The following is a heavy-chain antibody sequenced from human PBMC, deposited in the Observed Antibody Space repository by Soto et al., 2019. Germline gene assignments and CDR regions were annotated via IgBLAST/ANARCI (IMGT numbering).Heavy chain of an antibody. D-gene: IGHD3-10*01. CDR3: ARSAGAYYYGSGSYFDY. CDR2: ISSSSSYI. CDR1: GFTFSSYS. V-gene: IGHV3-21*01. J-gene: IGHJ4*02. Sequence: EVQLVESGGGLVKPGGSLRLSCAASGFTFSSYSMNWVRQAPGKGLEWVSSISSSSSYIYYADSVKGRFTISRDNAKNSLYLQMNSLRAEDTAVHYCARSAGAYYYGSGSYFDYWGQGTLVTVSS.